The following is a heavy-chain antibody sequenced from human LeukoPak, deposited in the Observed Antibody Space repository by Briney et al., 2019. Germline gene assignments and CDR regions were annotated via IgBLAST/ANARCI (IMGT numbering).Heavy chain of an antibody. J-gene: IGHJ4*02. CDR2: ISADRNVI. D-gene: IGHD1-14*01. Sequence: GGSLRLSCAAAGFTFNIYEMNWVRQAPGKGLEWISYISADRNVIYYADSVKGRFIISRDNAKNSLYLQMNSLRAEDTAVYYCAGSRYPEPQDLDYWGQGTLVSVSS. CDR1: GFTFNIYE. V-gene: IGHV3-48*03. CDR3: AGSRYPEPQDLDY.